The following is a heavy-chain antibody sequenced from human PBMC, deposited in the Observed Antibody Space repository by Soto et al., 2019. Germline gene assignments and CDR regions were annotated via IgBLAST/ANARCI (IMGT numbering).Heavy chain of an antibody. CDR3: ARHPWSSYYSWFDP. CDR1: GYSFTSYW. J-gene: IGHJ5*02. D-gene: IGHD1-26*01. V-gene: IGHV5-10-1*01. CDR2: IDPSDSYT. Sequence: EVQLVQSGAEVKKSGESLRISCKGSGYSFTSYWIIWVRQMPGKGLEWMGRIDPSDSYTNYSPSFQGHVTISADKSISTAYLRGSSLKASDSAMYYCARHPWSSYYSWFDPWGQGTLVTVSS.